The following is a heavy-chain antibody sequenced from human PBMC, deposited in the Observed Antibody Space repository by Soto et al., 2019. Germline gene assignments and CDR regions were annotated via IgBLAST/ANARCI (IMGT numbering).Heavy chain of an antibody. CDR1: GFTFREYY. J-gene: IGHJ4*02. V-gene: IGHV3-11*06. D-gene: IGHD4-17*01. CDR3: ARTRNDYGNYFGDN. CDR2: ISGDDYYT. Sequence: QVQLVESGGGLVNPGGSLRLSCTASGFTFREYYMSWIRQAPGKGLEWISYISGDDYYTNYADSVGGRFTTSSDSATNSLFLQLNTLRAEDTAVYYCARTRNDYGNYFGDNWGQGTLFTVSS.